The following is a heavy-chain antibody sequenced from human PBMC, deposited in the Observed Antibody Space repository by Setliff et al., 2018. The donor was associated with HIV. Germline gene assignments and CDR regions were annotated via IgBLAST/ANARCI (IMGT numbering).Heavy chain of an antibody. D-gene: IGHD3-10*01. CDR2: ISSSSSTI. CDR3: ARAWFGAPVDY. J-gene: IGHJ4*02. CDR1: GFTFSSYS. Sequence: GGSLRLSCAASGFTFSSYSMNWVRQAPGKGLEWVSYISSSSSTIYYADSVKGRFTISRDNAKNSLYLQMNSLRAEDTAVYYCARAWFGAPVDYWGQGTLVTVSS. V-gene: IGHV3-48*01.